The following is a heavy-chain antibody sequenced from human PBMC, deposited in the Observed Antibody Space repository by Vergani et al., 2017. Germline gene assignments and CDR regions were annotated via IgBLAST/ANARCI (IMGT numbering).Heavy chain of an antibody. Sequence: QVQLVQSGAEVKKPGASVKVSCKASGYTFTSYGISWVRQAPGQGLEWMGWISAYNGNTNYAQKLQGRVTMTIDTSTSTAYMELRSLRSDDTAVYYCARNRIAAALYYYYGMDVWGQGTTVTVSS. CDR1: GYTFTSYG. CDR2: ISAYNGNT. V-gene: IGHV1-18*01. J-gene: IGHJ6*02. CDR3: ARNRIAAALYYYYGMDV. D-gene: IGHD6-13*01.